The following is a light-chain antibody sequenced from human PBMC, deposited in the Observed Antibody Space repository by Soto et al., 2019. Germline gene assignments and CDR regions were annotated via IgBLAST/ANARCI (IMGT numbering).Light chain of an antibody. V-gene: IGKV1-39*01. CDR1: QSISTY. Sequence: DIQMTQSPSSLSASVGDRVTITCRASQSISTYLNWYQQKPGKAPKLLIYAASSLQSGVPSRFSGSGSGTDFTLTISSLQPEDFATYYCQKSSDIPYTFGQGTKLEIK. J-gene: IGKJ2*01. CDR2: AAS. CDR3: QKSSDIPYT.